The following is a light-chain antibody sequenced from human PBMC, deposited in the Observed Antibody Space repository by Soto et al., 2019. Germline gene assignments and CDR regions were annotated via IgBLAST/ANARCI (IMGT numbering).Light chain of an antibody. CDR2: GAS. CDR1: QSVSSGY. V-gene: IGKV3-20*01. Sequence: ELVLTHSPNTLSLSPGERATRSCRASQSVSSGYLVWYQQKPGQAPRLLIYGASNRATGIPDRFSGSGSGTDFTLTISRLEPADFAVYYCQHYGNSPPSVTFGPGTKVDIK. CDR3: QHYGNSPPSVT. J-gene: IGKJ3*01.